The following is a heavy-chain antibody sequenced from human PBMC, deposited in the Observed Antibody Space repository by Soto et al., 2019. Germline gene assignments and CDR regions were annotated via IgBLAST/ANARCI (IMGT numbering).Heavy chain of an antibody. Sequence: RQPTGEGWEWIGSIYHTGKAYYNPSLKSRVTISVDTSKNQFSLKLTSVTAADAALYYCARDFFDSSDYTTNWFDPLGQGTLFSVSS. V-gene: IGHV4-39*01. J-gene: IGHJ5*02. CDR2: IYHTGKA. D-gene: IGHD3-22*01. CDR3: ARDFFDSSDYTTNWFDP.